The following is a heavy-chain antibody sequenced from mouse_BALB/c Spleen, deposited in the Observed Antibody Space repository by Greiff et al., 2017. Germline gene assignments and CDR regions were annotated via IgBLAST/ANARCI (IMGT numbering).Heavy chain of an antibody. V-gene: IGHV5-6*02. J-gene: IGHJ2*01. Sequence: DVMLVESGGDLVKPGGSLKLSCAASGFTFSSYGMSWVRQTPDKRLEWVATISSGGSYTYYPDSVKGRFTISRDNAKNTLYLQMSSLKSEDTAMYYCARNSPLDYWGQGTTLTVSS. CDR2: ISSGGSYT. CDR3: ARNSPLDY. CDR1: GFTFSSYG.